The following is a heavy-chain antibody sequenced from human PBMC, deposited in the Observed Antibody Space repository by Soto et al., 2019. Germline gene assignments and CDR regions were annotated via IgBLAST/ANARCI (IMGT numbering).Heavy chain of an antibody. CDR3: ARQRYCGGDCYQIDY. CDR2: ISYSGTT. V-gene: IGHV4-59*08. J-gene: IGHJ4*02. Sequence: QVQLQESGPGLVKPSETVYLTCTVSGDSISNTYWTWIRQPPGKGLEWIGYISYSGTTRYNPSLKXRXAXXEDTSKNQFFLEVSSLTAADTAVYYCARQRYCGGDCYQIDYWGQGTLVTVSS. D-gene: IGHD2-21*02. CDR1: GDSISNTY.